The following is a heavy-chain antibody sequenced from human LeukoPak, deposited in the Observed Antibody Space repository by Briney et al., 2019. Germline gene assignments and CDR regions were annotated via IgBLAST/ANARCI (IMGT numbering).Heavy chain of an antibody. CDR1: GYTFTGYY. Sequence: GASVKVSCKASGYTFTGYYMHWVRQAPGQGLEWMGWINPNSGGTNYAQKFQGRVTMTRDTSISTAYMELSRLRSDDTAVYYCAREGTDCGDYDTLDYWGQGTLVTVSS. D-gene: IGHD4-17*01. J-gene: IGHJ4*02. CDR3: AREGTDCGDYDTLDY. V-gene: IGHV1-2*02. CDR2: INPNSGGT.